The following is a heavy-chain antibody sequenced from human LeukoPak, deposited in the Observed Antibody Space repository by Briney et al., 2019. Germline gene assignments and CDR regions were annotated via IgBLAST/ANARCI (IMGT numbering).Heavy chain of an antibody. CDR2: INSDGSST. J-gene: IGHJ5*02. V-gene: IGHV3-74*01. D-gene: IGHD3-10*01. CDR1: GFTFSSYW. CDR3: AKSSITMVDWDWFDP. Sequence: GGSLRLSCAASGFTFSSYWMHWVRQAPGKGLVWVSRINSDGSSTSYADSVKGRFTISRDNAKNTVYVQMNSVRPEDTAVYYCAKSSITMVDWDWFDPWGQGTLVTVSS.